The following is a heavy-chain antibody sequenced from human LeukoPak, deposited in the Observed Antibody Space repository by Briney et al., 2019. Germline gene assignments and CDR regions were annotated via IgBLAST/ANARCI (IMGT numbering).Heavy chain of an antibody. D-gene: IGHD6-13*01. CDR3: ANSGGSSWYVSLYY. CDR1: GGTFSSNV. Sequence: SVKVSCKASGGTFSSNVISWVRQAPGQGLEWMGRIIPILGTADYAQKFQGRVTITADKTTNTAYMELSSLRSEDTAVYYCANSGGSSWYVSLYYWGQGTLVTVSS. J-gene: IGHJ4*02. CDR2: IIPILGTA. V-gene: IGHV1-69*04.